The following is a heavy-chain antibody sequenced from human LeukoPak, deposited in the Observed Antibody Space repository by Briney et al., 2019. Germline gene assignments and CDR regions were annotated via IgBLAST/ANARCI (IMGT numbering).Heavy chain of an antibody. CDR3: AKDGAQYSSGPECDP. Sequence: GGSLRLSCAASGLHFSGTAMSWVRQAPGKGLEWVSAISHDGMNAYYADSVKGRFTISRDNSKKTVSLEISSLTAADTGVYYCAKDGAQYSSGPECDPRGQGALVTVSP. J-gene: IGHJ5*02. D-gene: IGHD6-19*01. V-gene: IGHV3-23*01. CDR1: GLHFSGTA. CDR2: ISHDGMNA.